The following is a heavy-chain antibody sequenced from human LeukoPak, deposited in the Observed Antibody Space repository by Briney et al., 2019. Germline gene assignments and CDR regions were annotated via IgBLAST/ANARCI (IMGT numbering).Heavy chain of an antibody. CDR3: ARSIMVTTNGKVALRPFDI. Sequence: PSETLSLTCAVYGGSFSGYYWSWIRQPPGEGLEYIGEINRSGSTNYNPSLTSRVTIPVDTAKNQFFLKLSSVTAADTAVYYCARSIMVTTNGKVALRPFDIWGQGTMVTVSS. V-gene: IGHV4-34*01. CDR2: INRSGST. J-gene: IGHJ3*02. CDR1: GGSFSGYY. D-gene: IGHD2-21*02.